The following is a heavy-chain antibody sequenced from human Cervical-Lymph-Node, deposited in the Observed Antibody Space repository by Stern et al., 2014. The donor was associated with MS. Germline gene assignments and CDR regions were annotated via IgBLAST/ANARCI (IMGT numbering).Heavy chain of an antibody. CDR3: ASDVATGY. Sequence: EVQLVESGGGLVKPGGSLTLSWTASGFMFRVYTMVWVRQAPGKGLEWVSSISGSWRYIFYADSVKGRFTISRDNANNTLNLQMSSLRVEDTAVYYCASDVATGYWGQGTLVTVSS. CDR2: ISGSWRYI. D-gene: IGHD5-12*01. CDR1: GFMFRVYT. V-gene: IGHV3-21*01. J-gene: IGHJ4*02.